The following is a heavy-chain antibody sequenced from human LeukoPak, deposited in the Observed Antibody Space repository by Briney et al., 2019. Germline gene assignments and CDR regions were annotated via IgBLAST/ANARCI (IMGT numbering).Heavy chain of an antibody. CDR1: GYTFTSFY. CDR2: FNPSGSST. CDR3: ARAGENYYDFYY. Sequence: ASEKVSCKASGYTFTSFYMHWVRQAPGQGLEWMGIFNPSGSSTTYAQKFQGRVTMTRDTSTSIVYMELSSLGSEDTAVYYFARAGENYYDFYYWGQGTLVTVSS. J-gene: IGHJ4*02. D-gene: IGHD1-26*01. V-gene: IGHV1-46*01.